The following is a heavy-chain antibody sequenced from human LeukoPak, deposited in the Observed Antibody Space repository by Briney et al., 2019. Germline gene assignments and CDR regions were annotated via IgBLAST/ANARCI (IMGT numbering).Heavy chain of an antibody. V-gene: IGHV1-8*01. D-gene: IGHD2-15*01. CDR3: ARGVVAAVDNFDY. Sequence: ASVKVSCKASGYTFTSYDINWVRQASGQGLEWMGWMNPNSGNTGYAQKFQGRVTMTRNTSISTAYMELSSLRSEDTAVYYCARGVVAAVDNFDYWGQGTLVTVSS. CDR2: MNPNSGNT. J-gene: IGHJ4*02. CDR1: GYTFTSYD.